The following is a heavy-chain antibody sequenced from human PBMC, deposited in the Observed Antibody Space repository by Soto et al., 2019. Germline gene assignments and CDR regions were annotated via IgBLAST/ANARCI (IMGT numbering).Heavy chain of an antibody. CDR1: GFTFSSYA. CDR3: AKSPLKLLATILFDY. Sequence: EVQLLESGGGLVQPGGSLRLSCAASGFTFSSYAMSWVRQAPGKGLEWVSAISGSGGSTYYADSVKGRFTISRDNSKNTLYLQMNSLGAEDTAVYYCAKSPLKLLATILFDYWGQGTLVTVSS. CDR2: ISGSGGST. J-gene: IGHJ4*02. V-gene: IGHV3-23*01. D-gene: IGHD5-12*01.